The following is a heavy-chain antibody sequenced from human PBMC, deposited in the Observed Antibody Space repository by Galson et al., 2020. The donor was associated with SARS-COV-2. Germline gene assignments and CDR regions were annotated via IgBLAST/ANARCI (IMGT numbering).Heavy chain of an antibody. V-gene: IGHV3-30*19. D-gene: IGHD3-10*01. CDR1: GFTFNDHA. CDR3: ARDRIGELLQDY. J-gene: IGHJ4*02. CDR2: IFYDGSYK. Sequence: LSLTCAASGFTFNDHAMHWVRQAPGKGLEWVAQIFYDGSYKYYADSVKGRFTISRDKSKNTLYLQMNSLRAENTAVYYCARDRIGELLQDYWGQGTLVTISS.